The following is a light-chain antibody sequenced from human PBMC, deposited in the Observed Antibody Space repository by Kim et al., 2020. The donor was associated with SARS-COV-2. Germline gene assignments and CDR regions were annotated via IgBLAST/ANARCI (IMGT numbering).Light chain of an antibody. CDR1: QDIRND. V-gene: IGKV1-17*01. Sequence: SASVGDRGTITCRASQDIRNDLGWYQQNPGRAPKRLIYGASSLQSGVPSRFSGSGSGTEFTLTISSLQPEDFATYFCRQHNTYPITFGQGTRLEIK. CDR2: GAS. J-gene: IGKJ5*01. CDR3: RQHNTYPIT.